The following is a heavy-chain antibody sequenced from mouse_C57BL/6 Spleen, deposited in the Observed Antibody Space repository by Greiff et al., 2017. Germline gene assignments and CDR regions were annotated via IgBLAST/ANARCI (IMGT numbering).Heavy chain of an antibody. CDR2: INYDGSST. V-gene: IGHV5-16*01. Sequence: EVKVVESEGGLVQPGSSMKLSCTASGFTFSDYYMAWVRQVPEKGLEWVANINYDGSSTYYLDSLKSRFIISRDNAKNILYLQMSSLKSEDTATYYCARDNYRYYAMDYVGQGTSVTVSS. D-gene: IGHD2-14*01. J-gene: IGHJ4*01. CDR1: GFTFSDYY. CDR3: ARDNYRYYAMDY.